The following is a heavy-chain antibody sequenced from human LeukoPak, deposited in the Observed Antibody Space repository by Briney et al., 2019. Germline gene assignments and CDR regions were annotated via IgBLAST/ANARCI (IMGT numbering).Heavy chain of an antibody. CDR3: ANEIRPNDY. Sequence: GRSLRLSCAASGFTFSSYAMHWVRQAPGKGLEWVSAISISGTKTYYADSVKGRFTISRDNSKNTLYLQMYSLRAEDTAVYYCANEIRPNDYWGQGTLVTVSS. J-gene: IGHJ4*02. CDR1: GFTFSSYA. V-gene: IGHV3-23*01. D-gene: IGHD4-17*01. CDR2: ISISGTKT.